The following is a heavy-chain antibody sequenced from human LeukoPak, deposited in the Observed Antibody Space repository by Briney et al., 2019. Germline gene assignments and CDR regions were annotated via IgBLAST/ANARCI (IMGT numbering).Heavy chain of an antibody. D-gene: IGHD6-13*01. CDR2: IIPILGIA. CDR3: ARARGQQLVIGAFDI. V-gene: IGHV1-69*04. CDR1: GGTFSSYA. Sequence: SVKVSCKASGGTFSSYAISWVRQAPGQGLEWMGRIIPILGIANYAQKFQGRVTITADKSTSTAYMELSSLRSEDTAVYYCARARGQQLVIGAFDIWGQGTMVTVSS. J-gene: IGHJ3*02.